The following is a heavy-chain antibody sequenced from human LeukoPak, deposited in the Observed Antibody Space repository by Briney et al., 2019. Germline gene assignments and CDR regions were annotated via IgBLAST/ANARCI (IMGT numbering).Heavy chain of an antibody. J-gene: IGHJ5*02. V-gene: IGHV1-46*01. Sequence: ASVKVSCKASGYTFTSYYMHWVRQAPGQGLEWMGLINPSGGSTNYAQKFQDRVTMTRDTSTSTVYMDLSSLRAEDTAVYYCAKRDTIGWYQGGGWFDPWGQGTLVTVSS. D-gene: IGHD6-19*01. CDR2: INPSGGST. CDR3: AKRDTIGWYQGGGWFDP. CDR1: GYTFTSYY.